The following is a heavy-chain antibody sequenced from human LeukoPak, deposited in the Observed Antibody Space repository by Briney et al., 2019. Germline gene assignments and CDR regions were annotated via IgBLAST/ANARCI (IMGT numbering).Heavy chain of an antibody. V-gene: IGHV1-2*02. CDR1: GYTFTGYY. D-gene: IGHD1-14*01. Sequence: GASVKVSCKASGYTFTGYYMHWVRQAPGQGLEWMGWINPNSGGTNYAQKFQGRVTMTRDTSISTAYMELSRLRSDDTAVYYCARAPLGIGNYYNMNAGGKGPPATAS. CDR2: INPNSGGT. J-gene: IGHJ6*03. CDR3: ARAPLGIGNYYNMNA.